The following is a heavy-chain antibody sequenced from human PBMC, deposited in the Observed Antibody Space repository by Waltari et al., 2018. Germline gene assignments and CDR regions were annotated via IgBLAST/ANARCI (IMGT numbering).Heavy chain of an antibody. Sequence: QVQLQESGPGLVKPSETLSLTCTVSGGSISSHYWSWIRQPPGKGLEWIGYIYYSGSTNYNPSLKSRVTISVDTSKNQFSLKLSSVTAADTAVYYCAKGMIPEVWGQGTLVTVSS. D-gene: IGHD3-22*01. CDR2: IYYSGST. V-gene: IGHV4-59*11. CDR1: GGSISSHY. J-gene: IGHJ4*02. CDR3: AKGMIPEV.